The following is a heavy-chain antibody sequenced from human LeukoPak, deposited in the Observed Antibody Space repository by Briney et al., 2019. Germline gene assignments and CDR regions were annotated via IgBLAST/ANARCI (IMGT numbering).Heavy chain of an antibody. J-gene: IGHJ5*02. CDR3: ARQTYSGSRFYWFDP. CDR2: IYTSGST. Sequence: SETLSLTCTVSGGSISSYYWSWIRQPAGKGLEWIGRIYTSGSTNYNPSLKSRVTMSVDTSKNQFSLKLSSVTAADTAVYYCARQTYSGSRFYWFDPWGQGTLVTVSS. D-gene: IGHD1-26*01. CDR1: GGSISSYY. V-gene: IGHV4-4*07.